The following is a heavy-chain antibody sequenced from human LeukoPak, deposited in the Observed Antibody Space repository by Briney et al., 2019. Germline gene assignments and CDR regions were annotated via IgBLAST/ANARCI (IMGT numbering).Heavy chain of an antibody. CDR2: ISYDGSNK. CDR1: GFTFSSYG. Sequence: GRSLRLSCAATGFTFSSYGMHWVRRAPGKGLEWVAVISYDGSNKYYADSVKGRFTISRDNSKNTLYLQMNSLRAEDTAVYYCAKGGTMVRGVITHWGQGTLVTVSS. V-gene: IGHV3-30*18. D-gene: IGHD3-10*01. CDR3: AKGGTMVRGVITH. J-gene: IGHJ4*02.